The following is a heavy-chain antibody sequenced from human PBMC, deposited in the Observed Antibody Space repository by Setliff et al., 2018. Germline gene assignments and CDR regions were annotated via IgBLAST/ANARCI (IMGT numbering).Heavy chain of an antibody. D-gene: IGHD3-3*01. V-gene: IGHV4-61*09. Sequence: SETLSLTCTVSGDPMSSRRYYWAWIRQPAGKGLEWIGHIYTSWSTNYNPSLKSRVTISLDTSNNQFSLSLSSVTAADTAVYYCARMSGFQYMDVWGKGTTVTVSS. CDR1: GDPMSSRRYY. CDR3: ARMSGFQYMDV. CDR2: IYTSWST. J-gene: IGHJ6*03.